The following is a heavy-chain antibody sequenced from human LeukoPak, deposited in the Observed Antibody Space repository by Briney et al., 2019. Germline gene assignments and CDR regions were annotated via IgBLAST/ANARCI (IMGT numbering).Heavy chain of an antibody. D-gene: IGHD6-19*01. V-gene: IGHV3-11*01. CDR2: ISSSGPM. Sequence: GGSLRLSCAASGFTFSDYSTSWIRQAPGKGLEWVSYISSSGPMSHPDSVKGRFTVSRDNAKNSLYLQMTNLRAEDTAVYFCARVDSSGWGTFDFWGQGTLVSVSS. CDR3: ARVDSSGWGTFDF. J-gene: IGHJ4*02. CDR1: GFTFSDYS.